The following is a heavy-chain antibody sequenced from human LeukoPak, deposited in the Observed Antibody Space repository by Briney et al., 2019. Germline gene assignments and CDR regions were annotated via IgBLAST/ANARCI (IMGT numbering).Heavy chain of an antibody. J-gene: IGHJ4*02. V-gene: IGHV1-69*13. CDR1: GGTFSSYA. CDR3: ARVKGRDGYTYYFDY. Sequence: SVKVSCKASGGTFSSYAISWVRQAPGQGLEWMGEIIPIFGTANYAQKFQGRVTITADESTSTAYMELSSLRSEDTAVYYCARVKGRDGYTYYFDYWGQGTLVTVSS. CDR2: IIPIFGTA. D-gene: IGHD5-24*01.